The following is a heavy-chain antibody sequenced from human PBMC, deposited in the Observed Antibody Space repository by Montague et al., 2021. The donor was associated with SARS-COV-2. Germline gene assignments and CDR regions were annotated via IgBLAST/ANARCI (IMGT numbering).Heavy chain of an antibody. Sequence: SLRLSCAASGFTFSSHDMHWVRQSPGSGLQWVSAIGTAGDTYYEGSVEGRFTISREDAKSSLSLQMTSLTAGDTAVYYCARAHADSVYHFWSGSVTSTSLDVWGKGTAVTVSS. CDR2: IGTAGDT. J-gene: IGHJ6*04. CDR1: GFTFSSHD. CDR3: ARAHADSVYHFWSGSVTSTSLDV. V-gene: IGHV3-13*01. D-gene: IGHD3-3*01.